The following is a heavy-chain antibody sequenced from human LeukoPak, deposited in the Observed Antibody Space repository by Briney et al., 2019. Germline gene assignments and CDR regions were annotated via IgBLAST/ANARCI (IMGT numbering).Heavy chain of an antibody. CDR3: AGTPRNQLPRGAAGTLGWFDP. CDR2: MNPNSGNT. CDR1: GYTFTSYD. D-gene: IGHD6-13*01. Sequence: ASVKVSCKASGYTFTSYDINWVRQATGQGLEWMGWMNPNSGNTGYAQKFQGRVTMTRNTSISTAYMELSSLRSEDTAVYYCAGTPRNQLPRGAAGTLGWFDPWGQGTLVTVSS. V-gene: IGHV1-8*01. J-gene: IGHJ5*02.